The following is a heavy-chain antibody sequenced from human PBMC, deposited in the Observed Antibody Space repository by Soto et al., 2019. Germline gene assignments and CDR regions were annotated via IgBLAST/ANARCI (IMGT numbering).Heavy chain of an antibody. CDR3: ARDHDSSSWYAREFPD. CDR2: INAGNGNT. V-gene: IGHV1-3*01. Sequence: GASVKVSCKASGYTFTSYAMHWVRQAPGQRLEWMGWINAGNGNTKYSQKFQGRVTITRDTSASTAYMELSSLRSEDTAVYYCARDHDSSSWYAREFPDWGQGTLVTVSS. J-gene: IGHJ4*02. CDR1: GYTFTSYA. D-gene: IGHD6-13*01.